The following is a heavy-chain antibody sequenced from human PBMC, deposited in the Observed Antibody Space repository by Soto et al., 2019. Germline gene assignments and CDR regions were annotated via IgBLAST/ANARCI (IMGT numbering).Heavy chain of an antibody. V-gene: IGHV3-73*01. CDR3: ARSTSASYAVGDF. CDR2: IKSKANTYAT. D-gene: IGHD1-26*01. CDR1: GCTFVDST. J-gene: IGHJ4*02. Sequence: PWESXGVSCACSGCTFVDSTIHLVRHASGKGLECVGNIKSKANTYATAYGASVKGRFTISRDDSKNTEYLQLNSLKREDTAAYYCARSTSASYAVGDFWGPGTLVTVSS.